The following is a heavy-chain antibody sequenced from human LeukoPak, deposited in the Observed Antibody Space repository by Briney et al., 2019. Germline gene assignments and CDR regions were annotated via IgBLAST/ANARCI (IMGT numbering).Heavy chain of an antibody. CDR3: AKDQYDGILWFRFDP. D-gene: IGHD3-10*01. Sequence: GGSLRLSCAASGFTFSSYVMHWVRQAPGKGLEWVAFIRYDGTNKYYADSVKGRFTISRDNSKNTLYLQMNSLRAEDTAVYYCAKDQYDGILWFRFDPWGQGTLVTVSS. CDR1: GFTFSSYV. CDR2: IRYDGTNK. J-gene: IGHJ5*02. V-gene: IGHV3-30*02.